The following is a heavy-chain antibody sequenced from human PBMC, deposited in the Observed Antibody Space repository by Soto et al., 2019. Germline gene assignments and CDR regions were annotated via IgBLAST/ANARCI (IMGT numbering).Heavy chain of an antibody. Sequence: GGCLRLSCAACGFMVRSYGMHGVRQAPGKGLEWEALIWYNGINKYYADSVKGRFTISRDNSKNTLYLQMNSLRVEDTAVYYCASVSSQQFYLQSASDYWGQGTLVTVSS. D-gene: IGHD6-13*01. CDR2: IWYNGINK. J-gene: IGHJ4*02. CDR3: ASVSSQQFYLQSASDY. CDR1: GFMVRSYG. V-gene: IGHV3-33*01.